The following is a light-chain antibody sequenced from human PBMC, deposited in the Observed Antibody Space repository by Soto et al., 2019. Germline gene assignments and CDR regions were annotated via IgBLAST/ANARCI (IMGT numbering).Light chain of an antibody. J-gene: IGKJ3*01. CDR1: QSINNRY. Sequence: EIVLTHSPGTLSLSPGERATLSCRASQSINNRYLAWYQQKPGQAPRLLIYGASSRATGIPDRFSGSGSGTDFTLTISRLEPEDFAVYYCQQFGSSPGFTFGPGTKVDMK. CDR2: GAS. CDR3: QQFGSSPGFT. V-gene: IGKV3-20*01.